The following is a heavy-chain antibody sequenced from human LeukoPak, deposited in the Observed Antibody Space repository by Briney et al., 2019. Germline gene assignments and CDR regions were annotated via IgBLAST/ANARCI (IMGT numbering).Heavy chain of an antibody. CDR3: ARDQFTMVRGVNFDY. CDR1: GFTFSSYG. J-gene: IGHJ4*02. V-gene: IGHV3-33*01. D-gene: IGHD3-10*01. Sequence: GGSLRLSCAASGFTFSSYGMHWVRQAPGKGLEWVAVIWYDGSNKYYADSVKGRFTISRDNAKNLLYLQMNSLRDEDTALYYCARDQFTMVRGVNFDYWGQGTLVTVSS. CDR2: IWYDGSNK.